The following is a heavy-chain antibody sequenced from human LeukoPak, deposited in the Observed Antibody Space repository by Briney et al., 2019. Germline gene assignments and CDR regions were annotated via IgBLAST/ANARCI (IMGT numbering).Heavy chain of an antibody. CDR2: ISAYNGNT. D-gene: IGHD3-10*01. CDR1: GYTFTSYG. CDR3: ARVDYYGSGSYSAENWFDP. J-gene: IGHJ5*02. V-gene: IGHV1-18*01. Sequence: ASVKVSCKASGYTFTSYGISWVRQAPGQGLEWMGWISAYNGNTNYAQKLQGRVTMTTDTSTSTAYMELRSLRSDDTAVYYCARVDYYGSGSYSAENWFDPWGQGTLVTVSS.